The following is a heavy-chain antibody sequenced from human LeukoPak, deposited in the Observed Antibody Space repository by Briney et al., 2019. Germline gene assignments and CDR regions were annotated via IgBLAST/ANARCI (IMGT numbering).Heavy chain of an antibody. V-gene: IGHV3-20*04. Sequence: GGSLRLSCAASGFTFDDYGMSWVRQAPAKGLEWVSGINWNGGSTGYADSVKGRFTISRDNAKNSLYLQMNSLRAEDTALYYCARANPYYYYYYMDVWGKGTTVTVSS. D-gene: IGHD1-14*01. CDR1: GFTFDDYG. CDR2: INWNGGST. CDR3: ARANPYYYYYYMDV. J-gene: IGHJ6*03.